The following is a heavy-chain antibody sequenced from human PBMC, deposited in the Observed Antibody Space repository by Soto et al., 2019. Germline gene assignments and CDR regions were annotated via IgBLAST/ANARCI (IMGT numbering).Heavy chain of an antibody. V-gene: IGHV3-23*01. Sequence: PGGSLRLSCAASGFTFSSYAMSWVRQAPGKGLEWVSAISGSGGSTYYADSVKGRFTISRDNSKNTLYLQMNNLRAEDTAVYYCAKDSVIVVVITFDYWGQGXLVTVYS. J-gene: IGHJ4*02. CDR3: AKDSVIVVVITFDY. CDR2: ISGSGGST. CDR1: GFTFSSYA. D-gene: IGHD3-22*01.